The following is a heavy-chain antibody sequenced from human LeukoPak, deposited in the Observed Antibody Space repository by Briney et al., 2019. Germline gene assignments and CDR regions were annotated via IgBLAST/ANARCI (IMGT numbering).Heavy chain of an antibody. CDR3: ARGYSMVRGDLFDY. Sequence: GASVKVSCKASGYTFTSYGISWVRQAPGQGLEWMGWINPNSGGTNYAQKFQGRVTMTRDTSISTAYMELSRLRSDDTAVYYCARGYSMVRGDLFDYWGQGTLVTVSS. V-gene: IGHV1-2*02. CDR2: INPNSGGT. CDR1: GYTFTSYG. D-gene: IGHD3-10*01. J-gene: IGHJ4*02.